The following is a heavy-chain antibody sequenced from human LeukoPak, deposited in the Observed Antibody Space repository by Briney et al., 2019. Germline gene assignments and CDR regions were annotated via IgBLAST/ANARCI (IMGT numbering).Heavy chain of an antibody. J-gene: IGHJ6*04. CDR1: GFPFSSHG. CDR3: ASDRRRCSPNSCYLSFYYYGMDV. V-gene: IGHV3-30*03. Sequence: GGSLRLSCAASGFPFSSHGMHWVRQAPGKGLEWVATISYDGTNQDYADSAKGRFTISRDNSKNTLFLQMNSLRAEDTAVYYCASDRRRCSPNSCYLSFYYYGMDVWGKGTTVTVSS. CDR2: ISYDGTNQ. D-gene: IGHD2-15*01.